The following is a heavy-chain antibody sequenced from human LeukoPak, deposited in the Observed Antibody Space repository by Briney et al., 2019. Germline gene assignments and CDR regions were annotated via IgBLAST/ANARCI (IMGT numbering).Heavy chain of an antibody. CDR3: ARDTPYSSSSEFDY. CDR2: IYYSGST. V-gene: IGHV4-39*07. CDR1: GGSISSSSYY. D-gene: IGHD6-6*01. J-gene: IGHJ4*02. Sequence: SETLSLTCTVSGGSISSSSYYWGWIRQPPGKGLEWIGSIYYSGSTYYNPSLKSRVTISVDTSKNQFSLKLSSVTAADTAVYYCARDTPYSSSSEFDYWGQGTLVTVSS.